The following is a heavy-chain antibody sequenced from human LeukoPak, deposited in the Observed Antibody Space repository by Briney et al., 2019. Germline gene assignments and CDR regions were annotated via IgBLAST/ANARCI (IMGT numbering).Heavy chain of an antibody. Sequence: GESLKISCKGSGFTVTDHWIAWVRQMPGKGLEWVGIIHPAVSDTPYSPFFQGQVVISVDRSISTAYLQWSSLKASDTAMYYCARRDGYGAYDIWGQGTMVTVSS. D-gene: IGHD5-24*01. CDR3: ARRDGYGAYDI. CDR1: GFTVTDHW. CDR2: IHPAVSDT. V-gene: IGHV5-51*01. J-gene: IGHJ3*02.